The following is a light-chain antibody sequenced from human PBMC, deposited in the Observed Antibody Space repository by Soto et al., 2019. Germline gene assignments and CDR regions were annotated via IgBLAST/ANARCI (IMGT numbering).Light chain of an antibody. CDR2: AAS. CDR3: QQSYSILWT. CDR1: QSISRN. J-gene: IGKJ1*01. V-gene: IGKV1-39*01. Sequence: DIQMTQSPSSLSASVGDRVTITCRASQSISRNLNWYQQKPGKAPKLLIYAASSLQSGVPSRFSGSGSGTEFTLTITSLRPDDFATYYCQQSYSILWTFGQGTKVDIK.